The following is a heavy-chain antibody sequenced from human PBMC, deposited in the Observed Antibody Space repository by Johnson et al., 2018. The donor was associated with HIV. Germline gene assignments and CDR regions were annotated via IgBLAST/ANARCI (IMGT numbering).Heavy chain of an antibody. V-gene: IGHV3-66*03. CDR3: AKGDTVVGAKYAFDF. J-gene: IGHJ3*01. D-gene: IGHD1-26*01. CDR2: IYSGGST. Sequence: VQLVESGGGLIQPGGSLRLSCAASGFTVSSNYMSWVRQAPGKGLEWVSVIYSGGSTYYVDSVKGRFTISRDNSKNTLYLQMNSLRPEDTAVYYCAKGDTVVGAKYAFDFWGQGTMVTVSS. CDR1: GFTVSSNY.